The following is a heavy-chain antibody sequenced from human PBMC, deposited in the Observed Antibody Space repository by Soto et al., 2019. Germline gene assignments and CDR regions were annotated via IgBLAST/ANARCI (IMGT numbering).Heavy chain of an antibody. V-gene: IGHV2-5*02. CDR3: ASSRVVAAPLDAFDI. Sequence: QITLKESGPTLVKPTQTLTLTCTFSGFSLSTSGVGVGWIRQPPGKALEWLALIYWDDDKRYSPSLKSRLTITKDTSKSQVVLTMTNMDPVDTATYYCASSRVVAAPLDAFDIWGQGTMVTVSS. J-gene: IGHJ3*02. CDR1: GFSLSTSGVG. CDR2: IYWDDDK. D-gene: IGHD2-15*01.